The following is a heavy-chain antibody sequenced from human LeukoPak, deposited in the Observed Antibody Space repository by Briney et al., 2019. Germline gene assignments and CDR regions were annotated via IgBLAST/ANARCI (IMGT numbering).Heavy chain of an antibody. CDR3: ARRGYSGYDYGMDV. CDR2: IYHSGST. V-gene: IGHV4-30-2*01. CDR1: GGSISSGGYS. D-gene: IGHD5-12*01. J-gene: IGHJ6*02. Sequence: SEALSLTCAVSGGSISSGGYSWSWIRQPPGKGREWIGYIYHSGSTYYNPSLKSRVTISVDRSKNQFSLKLSSVTAADTAVYYCARRGYSGYDYGMDVWGQGTTVTVSS.